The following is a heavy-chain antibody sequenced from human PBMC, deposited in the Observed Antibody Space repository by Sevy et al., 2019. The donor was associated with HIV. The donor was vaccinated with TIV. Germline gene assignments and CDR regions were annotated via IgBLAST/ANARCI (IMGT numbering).Heavy chain of an antibody. J-gene: IGHJ5*02. CDR2: ISTSGNTK. Sequence: GGSLRLSCEASGFTFSSYEMNWVRQAPGKGLEWISYISTSGNTKYYADSVKGRFTISRDDAKNSLYLQMNSLRAEDTALYYCARVDAYHDKGLDPWGQGTLVTVSS. CDR3: ARVDAYHDKGLDP. CDR1: GFTFSSYE. V-gene: IGHV3-48*03. D-gene: IGHD3-16*01.